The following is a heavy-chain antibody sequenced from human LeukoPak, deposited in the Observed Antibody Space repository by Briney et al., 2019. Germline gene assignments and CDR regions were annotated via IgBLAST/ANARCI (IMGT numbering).Heavy chain of an antibody. CDR1: GYTFTNYG. D-gene: IGHD3-22*01. J-gene: IGHJ4*02. CDR3: ARVPSFYYDSSGYHDY. CDR2: ISAYNGNT. Sequence: ASVKVSCKASGYTFTNYGISWARQAPGQGLEWMGWISAYNGNTNYAQNFQGRVTMTTDTSTRTAYMELRSLRSDDTAVYYCARVPSFYYDSSGYHDYWGQGTLVTVSS. V-gene: IGHV1-18*01.